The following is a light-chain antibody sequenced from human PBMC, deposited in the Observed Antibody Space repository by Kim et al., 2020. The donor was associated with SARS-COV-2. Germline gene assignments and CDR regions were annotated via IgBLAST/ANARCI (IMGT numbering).Light chain of an antibody. Sequence: QLVLTQSPSASASLGASVKLTCTLNSEHSKNAIAWHQQRPEKGPRYLMKVEKDGSHTKGDEVPDRFSGSSSGAERYLTISGLQFEDEAAYYCQTWGTGFVVFGGGTQLTLL. J-gene: IGLJ3*02. CDR1: SEHSKNA. CDR2: VEKDGSH. V-gene: IGLV4-69*01. CDR3: QTWGTGFVV.